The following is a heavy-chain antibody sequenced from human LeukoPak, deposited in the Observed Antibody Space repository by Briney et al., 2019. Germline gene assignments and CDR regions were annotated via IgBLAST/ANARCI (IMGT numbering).Heavy chain of an antibody. V-gene: IGHV5-51*01. J-gene: IGHJ2*01. Sequence: GESLKISCKGSGYRFNAYWIGWVRQLARKGLEWMGIIYPGDSDTRYSPSFQGQVTISVDKSTSTAYLQWASLKASDTAMYYCARPELWSKHDWYFDLWGRGTLVTVSS. CDR2: IYPGDSDT. D-gene: IGHD2-21*01. CDR3: ARPELWSKHDWYFDL. CDR1: GYRFNAYW.